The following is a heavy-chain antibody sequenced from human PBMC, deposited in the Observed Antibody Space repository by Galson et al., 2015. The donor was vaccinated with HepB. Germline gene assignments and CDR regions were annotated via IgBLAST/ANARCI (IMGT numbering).Heavy chain of an antibody. D-gene: IGHD1-26*01. CDR2: INAGNGNT. Sequence: QSGAEVKKPGESLKISCKGSGYNFINHAIHWVRQAPGQGVEWMGWINAGNGNTKYSKNFQERVTITRDTSASTAYMELSSLTYEDTAVYYCAKSGAAPPGNWFDPWGQGTLVTVSS. V-gene: IGHV1-3*01. J-gene: IGHJ5*02. CDR3: AKSGAAPPGNWFDP. CDR1: GYNFINHA.